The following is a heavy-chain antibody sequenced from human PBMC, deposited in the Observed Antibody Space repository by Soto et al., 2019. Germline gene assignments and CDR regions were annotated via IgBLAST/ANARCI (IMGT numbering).Heavy chain of an antibody. Sequence: GASVKVFCKASGYTFTSYGISWVRQAPGQGLEWMGWISGYNGDTNHAQKLQGRVTMTTDTSTSTAYMELRSLRSDDTAAYYCARAPQTVAGAGIWYWGQGTLVTVSS. CDR2: ISGYNGDT. CDR1: GYTFTSYG. D-gene: IGHD6-13*01. CDR3: ARAPQTVAGAGIWY. V-gene: IGHV1-18*04. J-gene: IGHJ4*02.